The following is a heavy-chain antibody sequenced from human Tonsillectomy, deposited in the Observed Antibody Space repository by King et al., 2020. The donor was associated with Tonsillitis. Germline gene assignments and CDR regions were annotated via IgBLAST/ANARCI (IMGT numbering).Heavy chain of an antibody. J-gene: IGHJ5*02. CDR1: GYRFTSYW. D-gene: IGHD3-3*01. Sequence: VQLVQSGAEVKKPGESLKISCKGSGYRFTSYWIGWVRQMPGKGLVWSGIIYPGDSDTRYSPSFQGQVTISADKSISTAYLQWSSLKASDTAMYYCARLPLRFPVVGWFDTRGQTTLVTVSS. CDR3: ARLPLRFPVVGWFDT. V-gene: IGHV5-51*03. CDR2: IYPGDSDT.